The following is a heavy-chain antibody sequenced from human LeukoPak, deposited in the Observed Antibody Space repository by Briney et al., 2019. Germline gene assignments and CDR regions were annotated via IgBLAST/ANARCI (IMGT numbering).Heavy chain of an antibody. CDR1: GFTVSSNY. D-gene: IGHD5-24*01. CDR3: AREGKWLQLRYFDY. V-gene: IGHV3-53*01. Sequence: GGSLRLSCAASGFTVSSNYMSWVRQAPGKGLEWVSVIHTGGSTYYADSVKGRFTISRDTSNNTLYLQMNSLRADDTAVYYCAREGKWLQLRYFDYWGQGTLVTVSS. CDR2: IHTGGST. J-gene: IGHJ4*02.